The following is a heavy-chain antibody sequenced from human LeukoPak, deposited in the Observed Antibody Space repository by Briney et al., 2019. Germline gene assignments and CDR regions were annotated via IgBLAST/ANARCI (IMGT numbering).Heavy chain of an antibody. J-gene: IGHJ3*02. CDR3: ARGPYSYDSSGAFDI. CDR1: GDSISSGDYY. CDR2: ISSSGST. D-gene: IGHD3-22*01. Sequence: SETLSLTCTVSGDSISSGDYYWSWIRQPAGKGLEWIGRISSSGSTNYDPSLKSRVTISVDTSKNQFSLKLSSVTAADTAVYFCARGPYSYDSSGAFDIWGQGTMVTVSS. V-gene: IGHV4-61*02.